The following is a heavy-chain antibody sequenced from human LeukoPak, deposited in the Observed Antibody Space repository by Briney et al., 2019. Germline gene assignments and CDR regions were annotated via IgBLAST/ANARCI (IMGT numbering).Heavy chain of an antibody. CDR3: AKEPRGYTIAVADY. D-gene: IGHD5-12*01. J-gene: IGHJ4*02. V-gene: IGHV3-23*01. Sequence: GGSLRLSCATSGFTFSIHAMSWVRQAPGKGLEWISAISGSGGSTYYADSVKGRFTISRDNAKNMLYLQMNSLRAEDTAVYYCAKEPRGYTIAVADYWGQGTMVHVSS. CDR1: GFTFSIHA. CDR2: ISGSGGST.